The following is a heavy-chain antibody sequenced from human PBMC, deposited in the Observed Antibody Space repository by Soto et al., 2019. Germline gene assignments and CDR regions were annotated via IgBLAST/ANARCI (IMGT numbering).Heavy chain of an antibody. CDR2: IIPLFGTP. V-gene: IGHV1-69*01. J-gene: IGHJ5*01. D-gene: IGHD2-21*02. CDR1: GATFSTTG. CDR3: ARASPVICGGDPCYRLDSSFAS. Sequence: QVQLVQSGAEVRKPGSSLRVSCKSSGATFSTTGISWVRQAPGQGLEWMGGIIPLFGTPKYARKFQGRVSITADESTNTVYMELNSLRPDAAAVYYCARASPVICGGDPCYRLDSSFASWGQGSLVIVSS.